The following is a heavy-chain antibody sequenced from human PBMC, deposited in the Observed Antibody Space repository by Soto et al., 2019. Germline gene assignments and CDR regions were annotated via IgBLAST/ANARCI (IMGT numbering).Heavy chain of an antibody. CDR3: AILLYSGYDLRLNYNVMDF. CDR2: IDPSDSYT. Sequence: GESLKISCKGSGYSFTSYWISWVRQVPGKGLEWMGRIDPSDSYTNYSPSFQGHVTISADKSISTAYLQWSSLKASDTAMYYCAILLYSGYDLRLNYNVMDFWGQGTTVTVSS. V-gene: IGHV5-10-1*01. J-gene: IGHJ6*02. CDR1: GYSFTSYW. D-gene: IGHD5-12*01.